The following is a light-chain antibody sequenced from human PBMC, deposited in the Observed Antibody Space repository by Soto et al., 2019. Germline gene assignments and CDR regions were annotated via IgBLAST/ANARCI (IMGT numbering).Light chain of an antibody. CDR3: CSYAGSSTV. CDR2: EGS. V-gene: IGLV2-23*03. J-gene: IGLJ1*01. CDR1: SSDVGSYNL. Sequence: QSALTQPASVSGSPGQSITISCTGTSSDVGSYNLVSWYQQHPGKAPKLMIYEGSKRPSGVSNRFSGSKSGNTASLTISGLQAEYEADYYCCSYAGSSTVFGTGTKLTVL.